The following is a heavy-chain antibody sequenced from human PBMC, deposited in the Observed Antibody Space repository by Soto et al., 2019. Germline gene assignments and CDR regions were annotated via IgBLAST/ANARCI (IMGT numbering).Heavy chain of an antibody. CDR2: INAGNGNT. J-gene: IGHJ4*02. CDR3: ARDRDSSGYYSGTFDY. V-gene: IGHV1-3*01. D-gene: IGHD3-22*01. Sequence: ASVKVSCKASGYTSTSYAMHWVRQAPGQRLEWMGWINAGNGNTKYSQKFQGRVTITRDTSASTAYMELSSLRSEDTAVYYCARDRDSSGYYSGTFDYWGQGTLVTVS. CDR1: GYTSTSYA.